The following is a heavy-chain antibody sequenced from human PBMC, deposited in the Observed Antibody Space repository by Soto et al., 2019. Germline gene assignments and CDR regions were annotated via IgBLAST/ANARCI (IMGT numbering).Heavy chain of an antibody. CDR3: ARQIYDSDTGPNFQYYFDS. V-gene: IGHV5-10-1*01. J-gene: IGHJ4*02. CDR1: GYSFAGYW. Sequence: PGEFLKISCKGSGYSFAGYWITWVRQKPGKGLEWMGRIDPSDSQTYYSPSFRGHVTISATKSITTVFLQWSSLRASDTAMYYCARQIYDSDTGPNFQYYFDSWGRGTPVTVSS. CDR2: IDPSDSQT. D-gene: IGHD3-22*01.